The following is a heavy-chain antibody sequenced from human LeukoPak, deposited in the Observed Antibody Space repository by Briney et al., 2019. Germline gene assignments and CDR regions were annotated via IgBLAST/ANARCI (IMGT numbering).Heavy chain of an antibody. CDR3: AKDLGYCSGGSCGDY. CDR1: GFTFSSYA. J-gene: IGHJ4*02. Sequence: GGSLRLSCAAPGFTFSSYAMSWVRQAPGKGLEWVSAISGSGGSTYYADAVKGRFTISRDNSKNTLYLQMNSLRAEDTAVYYCAKDLGYCSGGSCGDYWGQGTLVTVSS. D-gene: IGHD2-15*01. CDR2: ISGSGGST. V-gene: IGHV3-23*01.